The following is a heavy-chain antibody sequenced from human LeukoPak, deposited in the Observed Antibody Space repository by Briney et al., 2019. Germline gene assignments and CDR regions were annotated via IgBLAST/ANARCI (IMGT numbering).Heavy chain of an antibody. V-gene: IGHV3-30*18. Sequence: GGSLRLPCAASGFTFSSYGMHWVRQAPGKGLEWVAVISYDGSNKYYADSVKGRFTISRDNSKSTLYLQMNSLRAEDTAVYYCAKDRLTIFYYFDYWGQGTLVTVSS. CDR2: ISYDGSNK. CDR3: AKDRLTIFYYFDY. CDR1: GFTFSSYG. J-gene: IGHJ4*02. D-gene: IGHD3-9*01.